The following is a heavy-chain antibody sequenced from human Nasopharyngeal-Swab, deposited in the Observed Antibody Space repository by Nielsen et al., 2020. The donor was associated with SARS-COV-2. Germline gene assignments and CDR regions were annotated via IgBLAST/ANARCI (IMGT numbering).Heavy chain of an antibody. J-gene: IGHJ4*02. V-gene: IGHV3-74*01. CDR2: INSDGSST. CDR1: GFTFSSYW. Sequence: GGSLRLSCAASGFTFSSYWMHWVRQAPGKGLVWVSRINSDGSSTSYADSVKGRFTISRDNAKNTLYLQMNSLRAEDTAVYYCATHSGYSGYDPFDYWGQGTLVTVSS. D-gene: IGHD5-12*01. CDR3: ATHSGYSGYDPFDY.